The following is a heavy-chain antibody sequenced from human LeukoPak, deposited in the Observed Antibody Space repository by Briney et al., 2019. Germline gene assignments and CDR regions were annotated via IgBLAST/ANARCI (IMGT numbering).Heavy chain of an antibody. D-gene: IGHD3-3*01. J-gene: IGHJ6*03. Sequence: SSETLSLTCTVSGYSISSGYYWGWIRQPPGKGLEWIGSIYHSGSTYYNPSLKSRVTISVDTSKNQFSLKLSPVTAADTAVYFCARVGYDFWGAYYYYYYMDVWGKGTTVTVSS. CDR2: IYHSGST. V-gene: IGHV4-38-2*02. CDR3: ARVGYDFWGAYYYYYYMDV. CDR1: GYSISSGYY.